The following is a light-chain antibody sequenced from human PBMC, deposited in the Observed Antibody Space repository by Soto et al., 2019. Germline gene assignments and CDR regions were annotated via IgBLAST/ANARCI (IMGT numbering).Light chain of an antibody. V-gene: IGKV3-15*01. Sequence: EIVMTQSPATLSVSPGERATLSCRASQRVSSNIAWYQQKPGQAPRLLIYGASTRATRIPARFSGSGSGTEFTLTISRLQSEDFAIYYCQHYNTWPPWTFGQGTKVEIK. J-gene: IGKJ1*01. CDR1: QRVSSN. CDR3: QHYNTWPPWT. CDR2: GAS.